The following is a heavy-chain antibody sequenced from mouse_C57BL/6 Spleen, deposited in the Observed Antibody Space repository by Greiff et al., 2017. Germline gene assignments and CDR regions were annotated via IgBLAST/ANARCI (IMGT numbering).Heavy chain of an antibody. V-gene: IGHV1-52*01. Sequence: QVQLQQPGAELVRPGSSVKLSCKASGYTFTSYWMHWVTQRPIQGLEWIGNIDPSDSETHYNQKFKDKATLTVDKSSSTAYMQLSSLTSEDSAVYYCAREGCYYGSRVPFYFDYWGQGTTLTVSS. J-gene: IGHJ2*01. CDR2: IDPSDSET. CDR3: AREGCYYGSRVPFYFDY. D-gene: IGHD1-1*01. CDR1: GYTFTSYW.